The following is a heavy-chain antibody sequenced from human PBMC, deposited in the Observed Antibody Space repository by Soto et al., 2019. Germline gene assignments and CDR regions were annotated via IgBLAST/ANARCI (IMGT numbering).Heavy chain of an antibody. CDR1: GFSLSTSGVS. CDR3: AHSPNIIYGMDV. V-gene: IGHV2-5*02. CDR2: IYWDDDK. Sequence: QITLKESGPTLVKPTQTLTLTCTFSGFSLSTSGVSVGWIRQPPGKALEWLALIYWDDDKRYSPSLKSRLTITKDTSKNQVVLTLTNIYPVDTATYYCAHSPNIIYGMDVWGQGTTVTVSS. J-gene: IGHJ6*02.